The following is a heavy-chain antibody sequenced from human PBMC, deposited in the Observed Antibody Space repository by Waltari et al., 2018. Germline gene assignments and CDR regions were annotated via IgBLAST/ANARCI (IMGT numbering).Heavy chain of an antibody. D-gene: IGHD3-10*01. CDR2: IIPMFGTA. CDR3: VKDGTGGSGSYIDWWFDF. V-gene: IGHV1-69*05. Sequence: QVQLVQSGAELKKPGSSVKVSCKASGGSFSTYAITWVRQAPGQGLEWMGGIIPMFGTANYAQKIQDRVTIITDESMTTAYMELSSLTSEDTAIYYCVKDGTGGSGSYIDWWFDFWGRGTLVSVSS. J-gene: IGHJ2*01. CDR1: GGSFSTYA.